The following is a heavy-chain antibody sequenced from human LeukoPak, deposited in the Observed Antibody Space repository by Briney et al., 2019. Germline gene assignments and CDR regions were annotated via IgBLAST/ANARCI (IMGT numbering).Heavy chain of an antibody. CDR2: ISYDGSNK. V-gene: IGHV3-30-3*01. CDR1: GFTFSSYA. D-gene: IGHD5-18*01. J-gene: IGHJ6*02. CDR3: ARDIQLWSMVYYYGMDV. Sequence: GGSLRLSCAAPGFTFSSYAMHWVRQAPGKGLEWVAVISYDGSNKYYADSVKGRFTISRDNSRNTLYLQMNSLRAEDTAVYYCARDIQLWSMVYYYGMDVWGQGTTVTVSS.